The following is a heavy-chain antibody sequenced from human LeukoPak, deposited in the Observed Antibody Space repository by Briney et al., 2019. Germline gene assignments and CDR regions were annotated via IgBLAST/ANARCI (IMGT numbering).Heavy chain of an antibody. CDR3: ARGVLGRLGELSPCVGDPFDL. Sequence: SETLSLTCDVYGGSFSGYYWSWIRQPPEKGLEWIGEINHSGSTNYNPSLKSRVTISVDTSKNQFSLKLSSVTAADTAVYYCARGVLGRLGELSPCVGDPFDLWGQGTMVTVSS. V-gene: IGHV4-34*01. CDR2: INHSGST. J-gene: IGHJ3*01. CDR1: GGSFSGYY. D-gene: IGHD3-16*02.